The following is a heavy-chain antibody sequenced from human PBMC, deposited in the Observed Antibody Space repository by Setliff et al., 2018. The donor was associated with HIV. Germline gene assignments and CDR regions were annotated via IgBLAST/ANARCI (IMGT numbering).Heavy chain of an antibody. CDR1: GYSFVDFW. V-gene: IGHV5-51*01. CDR3: VRYIGAAAGYIDH. CDR2: IYPGDSDS. Sequence: GESLKISCHLSGYSFVDFWIGWVRQRPGKGLEWVGFIYPGDSDSRYSPSFRGQVTISADKSTTTAYLDWARLKASDTAMYYCVRYIGAAAGYIDHWGQGTLVTVSS. D-gene: IGHD6-25*01. J-gene: IGHJ4*02.